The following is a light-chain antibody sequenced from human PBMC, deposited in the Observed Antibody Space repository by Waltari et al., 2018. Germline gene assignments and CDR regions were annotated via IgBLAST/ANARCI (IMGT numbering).Light chain of an antibody. CDR1: SGAIAHYKS. Sequence: HSALTQPASVSGSPGHSVTTSCSVLSGAIAHYKSVSWYQQHPGKAPKRIIYDVNVRPSSVSNRFSGSKSGNTASLTISGLQADDEADYYCSSLVSSNFGSGTKVTVL. CDR2: DVN. J-gene: IGLJ1*01. V-gene: IGLV2-14*03. CDR3: SSLVSSN.